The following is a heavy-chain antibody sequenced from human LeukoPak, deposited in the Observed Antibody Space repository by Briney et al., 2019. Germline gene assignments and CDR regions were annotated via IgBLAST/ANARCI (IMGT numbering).Heavy chain of an antibody. CDR3: ARGTYYDFWSGYLGPYYYYMDV. Sequence: SETLSLTCTVSGGSITSYYWSWIRQPADKGLEWIGRIYTSGSTNYNPSLKSRVTMSVDTSKNQFSLKLSSVTAADTAVYYCARGTYYDFWSGYLGPYYYYMDVWGKGTTVTVSS. V-gene: IGHV4-4*07. J-gene: IGHJ6*03. D-gene: IGHD3-3*01. CDR2: IYTSGST. CDR1: GGSITSYY.